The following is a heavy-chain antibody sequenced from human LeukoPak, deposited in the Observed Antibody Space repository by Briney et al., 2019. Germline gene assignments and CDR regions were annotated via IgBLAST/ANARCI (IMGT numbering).Heavy chain of an antibody. J-gene: IGHJ6*04. CDR1: GFTFRGSA. D-gene: IGHD2-2*01. V-gene: IGHV3-73*01. CDR3: TSLYCSSTSCSPSYGMDV. CDR2: IRSKANSYAT. Sequence: GGSLRLSCAASGFTFRGSAMHWVRQASGKGLEWVGRIRSKANSYATAYAASVKGRFTISRDDSKNTAYLQMNSLKTEDTAVYYCTSLYCSSTSCSPSYGMDVWGKGTTVTVSS.